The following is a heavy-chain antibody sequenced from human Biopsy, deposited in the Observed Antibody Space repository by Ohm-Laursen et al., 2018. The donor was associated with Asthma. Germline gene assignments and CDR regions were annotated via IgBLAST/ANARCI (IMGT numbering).Heavy chain of an antibody. CDR1: GGTFNTYV. D-gene: IGHD2-2*01. V-gene: IGHV1-69*13. J-gene: IGHJ4*02. CDR3: ARKAGSCISRTCYSLDF. Sequence: SVTVSCKSLGGTFNTYVIGWARQAPGPGLEWLGGINSVFGTTTYPQKFQDRVTITADDSTSTVYMELSSLRSEDTAVYYCARKAGSCISRTCYSLDFWGQGTLVTVSS. CDR2: INSVFGTT.